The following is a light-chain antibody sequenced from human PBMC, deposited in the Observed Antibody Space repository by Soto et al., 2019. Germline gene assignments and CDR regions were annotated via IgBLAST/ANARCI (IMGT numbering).Light chain of an antibody. CDR3: QQYKNWPPYT. J-gene: IGKJ2*01. Sequence: EIVMTQSPATLSVSPGERATLSCRASQSVSSNLAWYQQKPGQAPRLLIYGASTRATGIPARFSGSGSGTEFTLTISSLQSEDFAVYDCQQYKNWPPYTFGQGTKLEIK. CDR1: QSVSSN. V-gene: IGKV3-15*01. CDR2: GAS.